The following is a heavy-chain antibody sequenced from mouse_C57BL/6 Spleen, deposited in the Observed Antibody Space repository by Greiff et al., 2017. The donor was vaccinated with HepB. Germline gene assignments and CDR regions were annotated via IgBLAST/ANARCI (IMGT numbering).Heavy chain of an antibody. V-gene: IGHV5-9*01. CDR3: ARQDYYGCSWYFDV. CDR2: ISGGGGNT. J-gene: IGHJ1*03. D-gene: IGHD1-1*01. Sequence: EVKLMESGGGLVKPGGSLKLSCAASGFTFSSYTMSWVRQTPEKRLEWVANISGGGGNTYYPDSVKGRFTISRDNAKNTLYLQMSSLRSEDTALYYCARQDYYGCSWYFDVWGTGTTVTVSS. CDR1: GFTFSSYT.